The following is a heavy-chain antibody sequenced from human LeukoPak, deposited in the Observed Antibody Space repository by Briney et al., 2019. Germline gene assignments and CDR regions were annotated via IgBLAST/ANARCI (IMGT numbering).Heavy chain of an antibody. CDR1: EYTFSNVW. Sequence: PGRSLRLSCAASEYTFSNVWMGWVHQAPGKGLEWVGRIKSKIDGGTTDYAAPVKGRFTISRDDSIKTLYLQMNSLKTEDTAVYYCTTVNSSGYYRGDSDYWGQGTLVTVSS. V-gene: IGHV3-15*01. CDR3: TTVNSSGYYRGDSDY. CDR2: IKSKIDGGTT. J-gene: IGHJ4*02. D-gene: IGHD3-22*01.